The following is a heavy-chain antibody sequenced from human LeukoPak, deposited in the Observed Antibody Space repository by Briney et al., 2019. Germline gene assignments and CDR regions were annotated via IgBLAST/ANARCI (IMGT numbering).Heavy chain of an antibody. V-gene: IGHV1-2*02. CDR3: ARTTTVTTGYLGY. CDR1: GNIFTGYY. CDR2: INPNGGGP. Sequence: ASVKVSCKASGNIFTGYYLHWVRQAPGQGLEWMGWINPNGGGPKYAPKFQGRVTMTRDTSISTAYMELSRLRSDDTAVYYCARTTTVTTGYLGYWGQGTLVTVSS. D-gene: IGHD4-11*01. J-gene: IGHJ4*02.